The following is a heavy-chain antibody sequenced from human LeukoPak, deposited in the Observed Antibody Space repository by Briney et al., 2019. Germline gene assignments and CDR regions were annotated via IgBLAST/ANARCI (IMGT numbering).Heavy chain of an antibody. CDR1: GFTFSGSA. CDR3: VPTYFSDSSTFYPDY. V-gene: IGHV3-73*01. Sequence: PGGSLRLSCAALGFTFSGSAMHWVRQASGKGLEWVGRIRKKADNYATAYAASVKGRFTISRDDSKNTAYLQMNSLKTEDTAVYYCVPTYFSDSSTFYPDYWGQGTLVTVSS. J-gene: IGHJ4*02. CDR2: IRKKADNYAT. D-gene: IGHD3-22*01.